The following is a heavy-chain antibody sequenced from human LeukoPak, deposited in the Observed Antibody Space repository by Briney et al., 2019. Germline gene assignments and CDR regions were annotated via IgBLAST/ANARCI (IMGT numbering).Heavy chain of an antibody. J-gene: IGHJ4*02. V-gene: IGHV6-1*01. CDR1: GDSVSITSVA. CDR2: TYYRSKWYK. Sequence: SQTLSLTCAISGDSVSITSVACNWSSQSRSRGLGWVGRTYYRSKWYKDYPVSVKSRITINPDTSNNQFSLQLNSVTPDDAAVYCCARYCSGGSCPSYWGQGTLVTVST. D-gene: IGHD2-15*01. CDR3: ARYCSGGSCPSY.